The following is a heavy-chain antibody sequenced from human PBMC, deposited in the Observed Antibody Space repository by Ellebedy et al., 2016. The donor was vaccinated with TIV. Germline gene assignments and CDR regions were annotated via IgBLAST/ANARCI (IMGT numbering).Heavy chain of an antibody. V-gene: IGHV3-7*01. J-gene: IGHJ3*02. CDR3: ATDGSYGDYLYPAHAFEM. D-gene: IGHD4-17*01. Sequence: GGSLRLSCAASGFTFRSYWMSWVRQAPGKGLEWVANIRQDGSEKFYVDSVKGRFSISRDNAENSLYLQMNSLRAEDTAVYFCATDGSYGDYLYPAHAFEMWGQGTKVTVSS. CDR2: IRQDGSEK. CDR1: GFTFRSYW.